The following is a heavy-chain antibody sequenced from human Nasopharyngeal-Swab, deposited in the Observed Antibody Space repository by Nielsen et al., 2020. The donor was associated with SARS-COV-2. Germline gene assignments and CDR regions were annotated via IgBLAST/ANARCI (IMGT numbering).Heavy chain of an antibody. Sequence: GESLQISCAASGFIFSGSAMHWVRQASGKGLEWVGRIGDKDHNYATTYGAAVKGRFTISRDDSKNTAFLQMDSLKTEDTALYYCTTDYYLDYWGQGTLVTVSS. CDR1: GFIFSGSA. J-gene: IGHJ4*02. CDR3: TTDYYLDY. V-gene: IGHV3-73*01. CDR2: IGDKDHNYAT.